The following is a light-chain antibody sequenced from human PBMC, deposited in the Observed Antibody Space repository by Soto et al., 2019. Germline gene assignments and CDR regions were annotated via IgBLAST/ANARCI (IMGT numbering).Light chain of an antibody. CDR2: EVN. Sequence: QAVVTQPASVSGSPGQSITISCTGTSSDIGNYNFVSWFQQHPDKAPKLMIYEVNKRPSGVSNRFSGSKSGNTASLTISGLQPEDEADYYCSSYAYGSTLGVFGGGTKLTVL. J-gene: IGLJ3*02. V-gene: IGLV2-23*02. CDR1: SSDIGNYNF. CDR3: SSYAYGSTLGV.